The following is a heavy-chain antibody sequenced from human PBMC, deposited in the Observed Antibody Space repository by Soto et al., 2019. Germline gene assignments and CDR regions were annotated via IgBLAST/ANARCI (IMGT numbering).Heavy chain of an antibody. CDR1: GYSFTSYW. CDR2: IDPSDSYT. CDR3: AYDILTGYYGDAFDI. J-gene: IGHJ3*02. Sequence: GESLKISCKGSGYSFTSYWISWVRQMPGKGLEWMGRIDPSDSYTNYSPSFQGHVTISADKSISTAYLQWSSLKASDTAMYYCAYDILTGYYGDAFDIWGQGTMVTVS. D-gene: IGHD3-9*01. V-gene: IGHV5-10-1*01.